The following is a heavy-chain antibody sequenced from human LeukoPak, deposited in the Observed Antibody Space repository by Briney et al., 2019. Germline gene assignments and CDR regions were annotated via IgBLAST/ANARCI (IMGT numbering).Heavy chain of an antibody. CDR2: INWNGGST. D-gene: IGHD1-26*01. CDR3: AGHQGGSYYVYFQH. V-gene: IGHV3-20*01. CDR1: GFTFDDYG. J-gene: IGHJ1*01. Sequence: GGSLRLSCAASGFTFDDYGMSWVRQAPGKGLEWVSGINWNGGSTGYADSVKGRFTISRDNAKNSLYLQMNSLRAEDTALYHCAGHQGGSYYVYFQHWGQGTLVTVSS.